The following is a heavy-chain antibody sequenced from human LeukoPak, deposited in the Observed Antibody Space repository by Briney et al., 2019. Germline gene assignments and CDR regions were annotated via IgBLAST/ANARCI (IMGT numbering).Heavy chain of an antibody. CDR1: GGSFSIDNYY. Sequence: PSETLSLTCTVSGGSFSIDNYYWSWIRQPPGKGLEWVGSLYYGGTNYYYPSLKSRVTISEDTSKKQFSLKMTCLTAADTAVYFCGRNDRDGYTDPWGQGILVTVSS. J-gene: IGHJ5*02. V-gene: IGHV4-39*01. D-gene: IGHD5-24*01. CDR2: LYYGGTN. CDR3: GRNDRDGYTDP.